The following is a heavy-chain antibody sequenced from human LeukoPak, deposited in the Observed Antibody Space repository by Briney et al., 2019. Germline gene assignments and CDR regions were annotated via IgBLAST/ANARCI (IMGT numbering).Heavy chain of an antibody. V-gene: IGHV1-18*01. D-gene: IGHD3-16*02. Sequence: ASVKVSCKASGYTFTSYGISWVRQAPGQGLEWMGWISAYNGNTNYAQKLQGRVTMTTDTSTSTAYMELRSLRSDDTAVYYCARGDYDYVWGSYRYDAFDIWGQGTMVTVSS. CDR2: ISAYNGNT. J-gene: IGHJ3*02. CDR1: GYTFTSYG. CDR3: ARGDYDYVWGSYRYDAFDI.